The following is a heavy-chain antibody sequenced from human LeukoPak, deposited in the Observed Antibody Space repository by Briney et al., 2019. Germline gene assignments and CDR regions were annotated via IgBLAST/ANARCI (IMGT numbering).Heavy chain of an antibody. CDR2: ISSSSSYI. J-gene: IGHJ6*03. CDR1: GFTFSSYS. V-gene: IGHV3-21*01. Sequence: GGSLRLSCAASGFTFSSYSMNWARQAPGKGLEWVSSISSSSSYIYYADSVKGRFTISRDNAKNSLYLQMNSLRAEDTAVYYCARAFYGANYYYYYMDVWGKGTTVTVSS. CDR3: ARAFYGANYYYYYMDV. D-gene: IGHD4-17*01.